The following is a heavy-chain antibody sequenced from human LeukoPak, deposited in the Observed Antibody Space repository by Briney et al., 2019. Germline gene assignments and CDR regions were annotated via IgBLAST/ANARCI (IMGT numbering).Heavy chain of an antibody. CDR3: ARRDGYKLD. V-gene: IGHV3-48*03. CDR2: ISSSGSII. CDR1: GFTFSSYE. J-gene: IGHJ4*02. D-gene: IGHD5-24*01. Sequence: GGSLRLSCAASGFTFSSYEMNWVRQAPGKGLEWVSKISSSGSIIYYADSVKGRSTISRDNAKNSLYLQMNSLRVEDTAVYHCARRDGYKLDWGQGTLVTVSS.